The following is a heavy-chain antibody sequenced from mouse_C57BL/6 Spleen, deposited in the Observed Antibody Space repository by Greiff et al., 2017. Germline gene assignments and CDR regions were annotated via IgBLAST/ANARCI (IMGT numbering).Heavy chain of an antibody. CDR2: IDPSDSYT. CDR3: ASYRSQGYDRGYAMDY. Sequence: VQLHQPGAELVKPGASVKLSCKASGYTFTSYWMQWVKQRPGQGLEWIGEIDPSDSYTNYNQKFKGKATLTVDTSSSTAYMQLSSLTSEDSAVYYFASYRSQGYDRGYAMDYWGQGTSVTVSS. CDR1: GYTFTSYW. J-gene: IGHJ4*01. V-gene: IGHV1-50*01. D-gene: IGHD2-14*01.